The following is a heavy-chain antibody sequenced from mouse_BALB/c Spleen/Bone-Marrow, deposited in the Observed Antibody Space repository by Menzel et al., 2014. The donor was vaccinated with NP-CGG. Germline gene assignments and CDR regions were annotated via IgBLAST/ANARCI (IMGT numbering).Heavy chain of an antibody. CDR3: ARDYYGSSGAMDY. Sequence: VMLVESGPELVKPGASVKMSCKASGYTFTDYVISWVKQRTGQGLEWIGEIYPGSGSTYYNEKFKGKATLTADKYSNTAYMQLSSLTSEDSAVYFCARDYYGSSGAMDYWGLGTSVTVAA. D-gene: IGHD1-1*01. CDR1: GYTFTDYV. CDR2: IYPGSGST. J-gene: IGHJ4*01. V-gene: IGHV1-77*01.